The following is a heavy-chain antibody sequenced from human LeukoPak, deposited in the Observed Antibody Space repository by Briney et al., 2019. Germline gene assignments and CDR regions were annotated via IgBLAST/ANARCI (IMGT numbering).Heavy chain of an antibody. V-gene: IGHV3-23*01. CDR3: AKGESSTYYRYKFDY. CDR2: IRVSGAST. D-gene: IGHD3-22*01. Sequence: RGPLRLSCAASGFTFTGYAISWVRHTPGKGLEWVSGIRVSGASTNYADYVKCRLTISRDNSENTVYLQRMCLRAVETAVYYWAKGESSTYYRYKFDYWGQGTLVTVSS. J-gene: IGHJ4*02. CDR1: GFTFTGYA.